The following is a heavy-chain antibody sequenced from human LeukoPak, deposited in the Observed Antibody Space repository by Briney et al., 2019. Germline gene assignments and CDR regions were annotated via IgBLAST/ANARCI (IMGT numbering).Heavy chain of an antibody. Sequence: GGSLRLSCAASGFTFSTYWMHWVRQAPGEGLAWVSRINTDETTINYADSVKGRFTISRDNAKNTLYQQMNSLRAEDTAVYYCTTAGNYRFDNWGQGTLVTVSS. CDR2: INTDETTI. CDR3: TTAGNYRFDN. V-gene: IGHV3-74*01. CDR1: GFTFSTYW. D-gene: IGHD1-7*01. J-gene: IGHJ4*02.